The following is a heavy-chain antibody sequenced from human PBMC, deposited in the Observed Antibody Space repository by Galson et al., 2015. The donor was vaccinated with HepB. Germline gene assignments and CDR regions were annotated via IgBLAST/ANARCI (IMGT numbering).Heavy chain of an antibody. CDR3: ARDWEGYSGYDLVFDY. D-gene: IGHD5-12*01. V-gene: IGHV3-7*03. CDR2: IKQDGSEK. J-gene: IGHJ4*02. Sequence: SLRLSCAASGFTFNSYWMSWVRQAPGKGLEWVANIKQDGSEKYYVDSVKGRFTISRDNAKNSLYLQMNSLRAEDTAVYYCARDWEGYSGYDLVFDYWGQGTLVTVSS. CDR1: GFTFNSYW.